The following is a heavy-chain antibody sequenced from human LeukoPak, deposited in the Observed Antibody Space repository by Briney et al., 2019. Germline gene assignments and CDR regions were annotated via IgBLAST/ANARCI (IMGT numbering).Heavy chain of an antibody. CDR2: IYSGVPT. V-gene: IGHV4-4*09. CDR1: GVSINCVY. Sequence: PSETLSLTCTTCGVSINCVYWSWVRQPPGKGLEWIGNIYSGVPTYFNPSLKSRVTISVDTSKNQFSLNLTSVTAADTAMYYCVQLTGWPGYDYWGQGILVTVSS. J-gene: IGHJ4*02. CDR3: VQLTGWPGYDY. D-gene: IGHD1-20*01.